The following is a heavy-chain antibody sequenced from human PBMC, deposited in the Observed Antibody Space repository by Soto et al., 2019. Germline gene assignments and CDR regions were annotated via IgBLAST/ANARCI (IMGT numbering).Heavy chain of an antibody. D-gene: IGHD6-19*01. CDR1: GDSFSSNSLA. Sequence: SQIPSRTCAISGDSFSSNSLAWNWIRQSPSGGIEWLGRTYYRSKWYNDYEVSVKSRITINPDTSKNQFSLQLNSVTPEDTAVYYCARAKAVAGTYHDMDVWGQGTTVAVSS. V-gene: IGHV6-1*01. CDR3: ARAKAVAGTYHDMDV. J-gene: IGHJ6*02. CDR2: TYYRSKWYN.